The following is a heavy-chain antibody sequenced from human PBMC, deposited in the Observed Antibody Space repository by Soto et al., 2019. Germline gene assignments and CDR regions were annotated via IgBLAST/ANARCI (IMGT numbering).Heavy chain of an antibody. J-gene: IGHJ4*02. CDR1: GFTFSSYA. CDR3: AVARDNWNYLDY. CDR2: ISYDGSNK. D-gene: IGHD1-20*01. V-gene: IGHV3-30-3*01. Sequence: GGSLRLSCAASGFTFSSYAMHWVRQAPGKGLEWVAVISYDGSNKYYADSVKGRFTISRDNSKNTLYLQMNSLRAEDTAVYYCAVARDNWNYLDYWGQGTLVTVSS.